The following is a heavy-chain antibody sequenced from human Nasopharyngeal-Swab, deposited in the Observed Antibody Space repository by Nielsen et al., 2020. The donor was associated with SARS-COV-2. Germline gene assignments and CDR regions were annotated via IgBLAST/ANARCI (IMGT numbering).Heavy chain of an antibody. V-gene: IGHV1-18*01. D-gene: IGHD3-22*01. J-gene: IGHJ3*02. Sequence: ASVKVSCKASGYTFTSYGISWVRQAPGQGLEWMGWISAYNGNTNYAQKLQGRVTMTTDTSMSTAYMELRSLRSDDTAVYYCASSLYNYDSSGYPTPSDAFDIWGQGTMVTVSS. CDR3: ASSLYNYDSSGYPTPSDAFDI. CDR2: ISAYNGNT. CDR1: GYTFTSYG.